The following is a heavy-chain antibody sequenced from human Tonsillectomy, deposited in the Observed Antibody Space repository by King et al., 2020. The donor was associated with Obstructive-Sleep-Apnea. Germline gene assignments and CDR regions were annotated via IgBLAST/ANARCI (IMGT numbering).Heavy chain of an antibody. V-gene: IGHV1-69*09. CDR2: VIPIVGVT. CDR1: SGTFGSYS. CDR3: ARWGTEDY. D-gene: IGHD3-16*01. J-gene: IGHJ4*02. Sequence: QLVQSGAEVKKPGSSVKVSCKASSGTFGSYSINWVRQAPGQGLEWMGSVIPIVGVTNYAQKFQGRITITAHKSTTTAYMELSSLIYEDTAVYYCARWGTEDYWGQGTLVTVS.